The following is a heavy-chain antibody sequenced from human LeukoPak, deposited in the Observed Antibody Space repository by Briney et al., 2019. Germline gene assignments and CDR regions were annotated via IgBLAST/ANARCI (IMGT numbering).Heavy chain of an antibody. CDR3: TRMTRGHDY. CDR1: GVSFDDYY. D-gene: IGHD4-11*01. CDR2: INHSGYT. J-gene: IGHJ4*02. Sequence: SETLSLTCAVSGVSFDDYYWSWVRQTPGKGLEWIGEINHSGYTNDNPSLKSRVTLSIDTSRKQYSLNLRSVTVADAGIYFCTRMTRGHDYWGQGTQVTVSS. V-gene: IGHV4-34*01.